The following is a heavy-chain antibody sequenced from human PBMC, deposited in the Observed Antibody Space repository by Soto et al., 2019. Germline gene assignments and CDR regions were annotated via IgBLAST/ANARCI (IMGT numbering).Heavy chain of an antibody. V-gene: IGHV1-3*01. CDR2: INAGNGNT. CDR3: ARAVAVAADFDY. J-gene: IGHJ4*02. CDR1: GYTFTSYA. D-gene: IGHD6-19*01. Sequence: ASVKVSCKASGYTFTSYAMHWVRQAPGQRLEWMGWINAGNGNTKYSQKFQGRVTITRDTSASTACMELCSLRSEDTAVYYCARAVAVAADFDYWGQGTLVTV.